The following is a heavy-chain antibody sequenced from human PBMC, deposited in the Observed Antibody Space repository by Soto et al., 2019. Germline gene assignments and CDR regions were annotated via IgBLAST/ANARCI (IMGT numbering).Heavy chain of an antibody. V-gene: IGHV5-51*01. D-gene: IGHD3-10*01. Sequence: LGESLKISCKGSGYSFTSDWIGWVRQMPGKGLEWMGIIYPGDSDTRYSPSFQGQVTISADKSISTAYLQWSSLKASDTAMYYCARHGSGVTMVRGVLMDVWGKGTTVTVSS. CDR3: ARHGSGVTMVRGVLMDV. CDR2: IYPGDSDT. J-gene: IGHJ6*03. CDR1: GYSFTSDW.